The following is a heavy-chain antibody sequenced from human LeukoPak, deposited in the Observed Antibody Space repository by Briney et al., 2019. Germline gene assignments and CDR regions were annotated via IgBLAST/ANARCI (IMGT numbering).Heavy chain of an antibody. CDR2: INHSGST. V-gene: IGHV4-34*01. J-gene: IGHJ3*02. Sequence: PSETLSLTCAVYGGSFSGYYWSWIRQPPRKGLEWIGEINHSGSTNYNPSLKSRVTISVDTSKNQFSLKLSSVTAADTAVYYCASLWPYQLSAFDIWGQGTMVTVSS. CDR1: GGSFSGYY. D-gene: IGHD2-2*01. CDR3: ASLWPYQLSAFDI.